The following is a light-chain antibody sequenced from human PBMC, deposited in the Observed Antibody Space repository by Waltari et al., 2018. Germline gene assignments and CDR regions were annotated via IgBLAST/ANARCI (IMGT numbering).Light chain of an antibody. J-gene: IGKJ1*01. V-gene: IGKV1-8*01. CDR3: LQYDSYPWT. CDR1: QGCSHH. CDR2: ITS. Sequence: AIRITQSPSSLSASTGDRVTITCRASQGCSHHLACYQQKPGKAPKLLIYITSTLQSGVPSRFSGSGSGTDFTLTIDGLQSEDFATYYCLQYDSYPWTFGQGTKVEIK.